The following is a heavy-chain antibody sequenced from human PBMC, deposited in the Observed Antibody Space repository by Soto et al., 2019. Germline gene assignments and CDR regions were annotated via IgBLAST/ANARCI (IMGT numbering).Heavy chain of an antibody. CDR1: GGSISQKY. V-gene: IGHV4-4*07. CDR3: VASLAASGLNWLDP. D-gene: IGHD6-13*01. CDR2: IFANGHT. Sequence: PSETLSLTCIVSGGSISQKYWTWVRQPPGKGLEWIGLIFANGHTDYNPSLKSRVTMSVDASKNQSSLRLTSMTAADTAVYYCVASLAASGLNWLDPWGRGTLVTVSS. J-gene: IGHJ5*02.